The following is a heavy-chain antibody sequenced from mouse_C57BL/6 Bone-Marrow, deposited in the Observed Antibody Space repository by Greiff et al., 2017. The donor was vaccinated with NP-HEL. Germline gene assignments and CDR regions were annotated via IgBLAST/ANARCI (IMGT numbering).Heavy chain of an antibody. CDR1: GYTFTSYW. CDR2: IHPSDSDT. CDR3: ANDGYLSWFAY. V-gene: IGHV1-74*01. D-gene: IGHD2-3*01. J-gene: IGHJ3*01. Sequence: VQLQQPGAELVKPGASVKVSCKASGYTFTSYWMHWVKQRPGQGLEWIGRIHPSDSDTNYNQKFKGKATLTVDKSSSPAYMQLSSLTSEDSAVYYCANDGYLSWFAYWGQGTLVTVSA.